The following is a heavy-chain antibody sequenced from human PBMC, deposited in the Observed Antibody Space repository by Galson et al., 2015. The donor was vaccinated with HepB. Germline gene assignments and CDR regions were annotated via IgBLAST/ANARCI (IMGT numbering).Heavy chain of an antibody. CDR1: GFTFSSYA. CDR3: AKDWGGGWLGYTHFDY. D-gene: IGHD6-19*01. CDR2: ISGSGGST. V-gene: IGHV3-23*01. J-gene: IGHJ4*02. Sequence: SLRLSCAASGFTFSSYAMSWVRQAPGKGLEWVSAISGSGGSTYYADSVKGRFTISRDNSKNTLYLQMNSLRAEDTAVYYCAKDWGGGWLGYTHFDYWGQGTLVTVSS.